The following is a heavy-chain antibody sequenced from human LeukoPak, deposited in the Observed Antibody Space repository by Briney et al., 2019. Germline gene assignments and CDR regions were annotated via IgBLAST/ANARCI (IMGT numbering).Heavy chain of an antibody. V-gene: IGHV3-48*01. J-gene: IGHJ4*02. D-gene: IGHD2-15*01. Sequence: GGSLRLSCAASGFTFSDYEMNWVRQAPGKGLEWVSYISSSRRTISYADSVKGRFTISRDNAKNSLYLQMNSLRAEDTAVYYCARSRSRYCSGGSCYSGVLGYFDYWGQGTLVTVSS. CDR3: ARSRSRYCSGGSCYSGVLGYFDY. CDR1: GFTFSDYE. CDR2: ISSSRRTI.